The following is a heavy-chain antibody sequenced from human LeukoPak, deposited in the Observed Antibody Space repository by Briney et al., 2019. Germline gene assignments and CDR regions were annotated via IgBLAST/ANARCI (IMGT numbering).Heavy chain of an antibody. CDR3: ARVEMATIGDY. CDR2: IKQDGSEE. CDR1: GFTFTTYW. D-gene: IGHD5-24*01. V-gene: IGHV3-7*01. J-gene: IGHJ4*02. Sequence: PGGSLRLSCAASGFTFTTYWMMWVRQAPGKGLEWVAKIKQDGSEEYYVDSVRGRFTISRDNAKNSLYLQMNSLRAEDTAVYYCARVEMATIGDYWGQGTLVTVSS.